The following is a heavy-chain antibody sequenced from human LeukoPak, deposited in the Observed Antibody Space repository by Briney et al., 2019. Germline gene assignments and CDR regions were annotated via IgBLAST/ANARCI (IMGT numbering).Heavy chain of an antibody. CDR2: ISDSGAYT. D-gene: IGHD3-10*01. Sequence: GGSLRLSCAASGFTFTKYGMSWVRQAPGKGLEYISTISDSGAYTYYADFAKGRFTVSRDNSKNMVFLEVNSLRAEDTATYFCAKGSILWFGEQSDFDYWGQGTLVTVSS. J-gene: IGHJ4*02. CDR3: AKGSILWFGEQSDFDY. CDR1: GFTFTKYG. V-gene: IGHV3-23*01.